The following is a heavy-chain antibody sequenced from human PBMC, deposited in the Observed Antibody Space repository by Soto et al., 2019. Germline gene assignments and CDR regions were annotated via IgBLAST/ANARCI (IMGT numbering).Heavy chain of an antibody. J-gene: IGHJ3*02. V-gene: IGHV1-58*01. D-gene: IGHD3-22*01. CDR1: GFTFTSSA. CDR3: AASRGYYYDSSGPLDAFDI. CDR2: IVVGSGNT. Sequence: ASVKVSCKASGFTFTSSAVQWVRQARGQRLEWIGWIVVGSGNTNYAQKFQERVTITRDMSTSTAYMELSSLRSEDTAVYYCAASRGYYYDSSGPLDAFDIWGQGTMVTVS.